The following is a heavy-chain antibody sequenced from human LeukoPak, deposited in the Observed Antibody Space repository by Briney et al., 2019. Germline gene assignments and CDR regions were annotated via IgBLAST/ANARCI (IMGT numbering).Heavy chain of an antibody. Sequence: SETLSLTCTVSGGSISSGGSYWSWIRQHPGKGLEWIGYIYYSGSTYYNPSLKSRVTISVDTSKNQFSLKLSSVTAADTAVYYCARLTGDYYYFDYWGQGTLVTVSS. V-gene: IGHV4-31*03. D-gene: IGHD7-27*01. CDR3: ARLTGDYYYFDY. J-gene: IGHJ4*02. CDR2: IYYSGST. CDR1: GGSISSGGSY.